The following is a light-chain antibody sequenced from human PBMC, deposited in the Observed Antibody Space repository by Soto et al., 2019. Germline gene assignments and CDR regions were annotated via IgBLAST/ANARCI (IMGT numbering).Light chain of an antibody. CDR1: QSISNY. V-gene: IGKV1-39*01. J-gene: IGKJ1*01. CDR2: DTS. CDR3: QQSYSIPET. Sequence: DIQMVRSPSSLSASVGDRVTITCRASQSISNYLNWYQQKPGKAPKLLIYDTSTLQSGVPSRFGGSGSGTDFTLTISSLQPEDSATYYCQQSYSIPETFGQGTKVDIK.